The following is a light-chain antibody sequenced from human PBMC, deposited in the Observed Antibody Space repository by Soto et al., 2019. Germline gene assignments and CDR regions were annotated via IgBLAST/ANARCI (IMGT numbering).Light chain of an antibody. V-gene: IGKV2-28*01. CDR3: MQALQTLWT. CDR1: QSLLHSNGYNC. CDR2: LGS. J-gene: IGKJ1*01. Sequence: DIVMTQSPLSLPVTPGEPASISCRSSQSLLHSNGYNCLDWYLQKPGQSPQLLIYLGSNRASGVPDRFSGSGSGTDFTLKISRVEAEDVGVYYCMQALQTLWTFGQGTKVDIK.